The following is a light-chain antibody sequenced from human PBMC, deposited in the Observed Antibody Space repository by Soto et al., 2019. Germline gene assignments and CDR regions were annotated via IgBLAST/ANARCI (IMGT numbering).Light chain of an antibody. J-gene: IGKJ5*01. Sequence: EIVLTQSPGTLSLSPGERATLSCRASQSVSSSYLAWYQRKPGQAPRLLIYGASSRATGIPDRFSGSGSGTDFTLTISRLEPEDFAVYYCQQYGSTITIGQGTRLEIK. CDR1: QSVSSSY. CDR3: QQYGSTIT. CDR2: GAS. V-gene: IGKV3-20*01.